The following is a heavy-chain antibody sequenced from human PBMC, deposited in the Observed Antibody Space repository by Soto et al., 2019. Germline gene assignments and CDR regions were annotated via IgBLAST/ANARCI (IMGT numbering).Heavy chain of an antibody. CDR3: ARGAGLFDY. CDR2: IYYSGPT. V-gene: IGHV4-59*08. Sequence: SETLSLTCTVSGGSISPYYWTWIRQPPGKGLEWIGYIYYSGPTNYNPSLKSRLTISVDTSKNQFSLNLTSVTAADTAVYYCARGAGLFDYWGRGTLVTVSS. CDR1: GGSISPYY. J-gene: IGHJ4*02.